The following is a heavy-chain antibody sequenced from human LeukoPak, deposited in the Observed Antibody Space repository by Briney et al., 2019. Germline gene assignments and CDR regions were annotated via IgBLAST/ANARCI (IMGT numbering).Heavy chain of an antibody. Sequence: SETLSLTCTVSGGSISSSSYYWGWIRQPPGKGLEWIGSIYYSGSTYYNPSLKSRVTISVDTSKNQFSLKLSSVTAAGTAVYYCARRRGYSSSWYEPWGQGTLVTVSS. CDR3: ARRRGYSSSWYEP. J-gene: IGHJ5*02. CDR1: GGSISSSSYY. V-gene: IGHV4-39*01. D-gene: IGHD6-13*01. CDR2: IYYSGST.